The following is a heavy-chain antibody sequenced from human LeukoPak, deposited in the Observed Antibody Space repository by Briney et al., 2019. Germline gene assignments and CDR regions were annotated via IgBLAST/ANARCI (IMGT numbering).Heavy chain of an antibody. V-gene: IGHV1-69*13. CDR1: GGTFSSYA. J-gene: IGHJ6*02. CDR2: IIPNFGTA. Sequence: SVKVSCTASGGTFSSYAISWVRQAPGQGLEWMGGIIPNFGTANYAQKFQGRVTITADESTSTAYMELSSLRSEDTAVYYCASQDIVVVVAATVYYYYGMDVWGQGTTVTVSS. CDR3: ASQDIVVVVAATVYYYYGMDV. D-gene: IGHD2-15*01.